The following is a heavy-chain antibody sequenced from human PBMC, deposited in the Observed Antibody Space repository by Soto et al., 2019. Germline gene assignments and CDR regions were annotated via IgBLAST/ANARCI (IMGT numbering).Heavy chain of an antibody. V-gene: IGHV3-33*01. Sequence: QVQLVESGGGVVQPGRSLRLSCAASGFTFSSYGMHWVRQAPGKGLEWVAVIWYDGSNKYYADSVKGRFTISRDNSKHTLYLQMNSLRAEDTAVYYCARDLMYSSGWYDLDYWGQGTLVTVSS. CDR1: GFTFSSYG. CDR3: ARDLMYSSGWYDLDY. D-gene: IGHD6-19*01. J-gene: IGHJ4*02. CDR2: IWYDGSNK.